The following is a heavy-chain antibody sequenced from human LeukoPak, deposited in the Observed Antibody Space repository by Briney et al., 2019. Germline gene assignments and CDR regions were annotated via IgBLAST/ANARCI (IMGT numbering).Heavy chain of an antibody. J-gene: IGHJ4*02. CDR2: IYYSGST. D-gene: IGHD6-13*01. CDR3: ARGREQQLDFDY. CDR1: GGSISSSSYY. V-gene: IGHV4-39*07. Sequence: SETLSLTCTVSGGSISSSSYYWGWIRQPPGKGLEWIGSIYYSGSTYYNPSLKSRVTISVDTSKNQFSLKVSSVTAADTAVYYCARGREQQLDFDYWGQETLVTVSS.